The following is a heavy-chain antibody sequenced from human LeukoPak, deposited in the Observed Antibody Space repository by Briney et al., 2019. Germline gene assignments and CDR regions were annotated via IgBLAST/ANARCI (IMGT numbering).Heavy chain of an antibody. J-gene: IGHJ4*02. V-gene: IGHV3-30-3*01. CDR3: ARDPRYTMVRGSRLDY. D-gene: IGHD3-10*01. CDR2: ISYDGSNK. Sequence: GGSLRLSCAASGFTFSSYAMHWVRQAPGKGLEGVAVISYDGSNKYYADSVKGRFTISRDNSKNTLYLQMNSLRAEDTAVYYCARDPRYTMVRGSRLDYWGQGTLVTVSS. CDR1: GFTFSSYA.